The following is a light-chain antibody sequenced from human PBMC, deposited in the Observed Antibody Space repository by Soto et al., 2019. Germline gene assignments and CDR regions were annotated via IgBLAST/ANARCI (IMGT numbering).Light chain of an antibody. CDR2: KVS. V-gene: IGKV2-30*01. CDR3: MQGTHWPPT. J-gene: IGKJ4*01. Sequence: DVVMTQSPLSLPVTLGPPASLSCISSQSLVYSDGNTYLSWFQQRPGQSPRRLIYKVSHRESGVPDRFSGTGAGTDFQLRISRVEAADLGVYYCMQGTHWPPTFGGGTKVDIK. CDR1: QSLVYSDGNTY.